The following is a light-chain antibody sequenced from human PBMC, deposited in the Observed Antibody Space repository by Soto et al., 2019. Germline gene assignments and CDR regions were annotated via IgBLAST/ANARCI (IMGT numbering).Light chain of an antibody. CDR3: PQRSNWPVT. Sequence: LTQSPANLSLSPGERATLSCRASQTVSSFLAWYQQKPGQAPRLLIHDSSDRATGIPARFSGSGSGTDFTLTISSLEPEDVAVYYCPQRSNWPVTVGGGT. CDR2: DSS. V-gene: IGKV3-11*01. J-gene: IGKJ4*01. CDR1: QTVSSF.